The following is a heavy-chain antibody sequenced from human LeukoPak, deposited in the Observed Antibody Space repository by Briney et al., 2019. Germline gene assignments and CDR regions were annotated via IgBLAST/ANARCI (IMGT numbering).Heavy chain of an antibody. J-gene: IGHJ1*01. CDR2: IYYSGST. D-gene: IGHD3-22*01. Sequence: PSETLSLTCTVSGGSVSSGSYYWSWIRQHPGKGLEWIGYIYYSGSTYYNPSLKSRVTISVDTSKNQFSLKLSSVTAADTAVYYCASLRSGGSSGYYYAEYFQHWGQGTLVTVSS. CDR1: GGSVSSGSYY. CDR3: ASLRSGGSSGYYYAEYFQH. V-gene: IGHV4-31*03.